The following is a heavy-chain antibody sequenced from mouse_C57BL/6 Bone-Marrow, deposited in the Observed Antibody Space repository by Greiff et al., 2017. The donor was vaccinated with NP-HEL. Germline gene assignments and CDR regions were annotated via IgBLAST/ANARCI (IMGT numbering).Heavy chain of an antibody. V-gene: IGHV14-4*01. J-gene: IGHJ2*01. Sequence: LVESGAELVRPGASVKLSCTASGFNIKDDYMHWVKQRPEQGLEWIGWIDPENGDTEYASKFQGKATITADTSSNTAYLQLSSLTSEDTAVYYCTTLLRSLYFDYWGQGTTLTVSS. CDR2: IDPENGDT. CDR3: TTLLRSLYFDY. D-gene: IGHD1-1*01. CDR1: GFNIKDDY.